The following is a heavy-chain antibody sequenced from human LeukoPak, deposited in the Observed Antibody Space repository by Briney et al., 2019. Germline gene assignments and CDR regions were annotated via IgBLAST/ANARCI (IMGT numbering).Heavy chain of an antibody. CDR1: GFTFNNYG. V-gene: IGHV3-30*18. D-gene: IGHD2-2*01. CDR3: ANRFCTSSGCGVAY. CDR2: VSYDGSDK. J-gene: IGHJ4*02. Sequence: GGSLRLSCAASGFTFNNYGMLWVRQAPGKGLDWVAVVSYDGSDKHYADSVKGRFTISRDNSKNTLYLQLNSLRGDDTAVYYCANRFCTSSGCGVAYWGQGTLVTVSS.